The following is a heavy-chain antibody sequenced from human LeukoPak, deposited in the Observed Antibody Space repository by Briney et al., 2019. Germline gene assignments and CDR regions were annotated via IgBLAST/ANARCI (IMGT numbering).Heavy chain of an antibody. V-gene: IGHV4-34*01. D-gene: IGHD3-3*01. CDR1: GGSFSGYY. J-gene: IGHJ5*02. Sequence: PSETLSLTCAVYGGSFSGYYWSWIRQPPGKGLEWIGEINHSGSTNYNPSLKSRVTISVDTSKNQFSLKLSSVTAADTAVYYCARGTGNARRSGYPQGLDPWGQGTLVTVSS. CDR3: ARGTGNARRSGYPQGLDP. CDR2: INHSGST.